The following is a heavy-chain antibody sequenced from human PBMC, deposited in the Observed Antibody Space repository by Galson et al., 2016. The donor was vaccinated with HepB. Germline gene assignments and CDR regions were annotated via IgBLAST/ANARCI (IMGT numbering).Heavy chain of an antibody. Sequence: ETLSLTCTVSGGSISRSTNNWGWIRQPPGKGPEWIGSISYSGNTYYNPPLKSRVTIFVATSKNHFSLRLNSVTAADTAVYYCARHDRVVVVTTAFDYWGQGILVTVSS. D-gene: IGHD2-15*01. CDR1: GGSISRSTNN. CDR2: ISYSGNT. V-gene: IGHV4-39*01. J-gene: IGHJ4*02. CDR3: ARHDRVVVVTTAFDY.